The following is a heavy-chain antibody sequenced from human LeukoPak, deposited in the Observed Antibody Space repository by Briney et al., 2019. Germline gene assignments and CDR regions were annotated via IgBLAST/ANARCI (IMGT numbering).Heavy chain of an antibody. Sequence: GGSLRLSCAASGFTFSSHWMSWVRQAPGKGLEWVANIKQDGSEKYYVDSVKGRFTISRDNAKNSLYLQMNSLRAEDTAVDYCARDGSGSYYGYWGQGTLVTVSS. CDR2: IKQDGSEK. CDR1: GFTFSSHW. J-gene: IGHJ4*02. CDR3: ARDGSGSYYGY. V-gene: IGHV3-7*01. D-gene: IGHD3-10*01.